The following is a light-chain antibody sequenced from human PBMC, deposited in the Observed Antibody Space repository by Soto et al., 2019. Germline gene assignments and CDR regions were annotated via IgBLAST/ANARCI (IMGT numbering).Light chain of an antibody. CDR1: KSVSSN. V-gene: IGKV3-15*01. CDR3: KQYNNWTPWT. J-gene: IGKJ1*01. Sequence: EIVMTQSPDTLSVSPGERATLSCRASKSVSSNVAWYQQNPGQAPRLIIYGASTRATGITKRFSGSGYGTEFTLTISSLQSEDFAVYYFKQYNNWTPWTFGQGTKVEIK. CDR2: GAS.